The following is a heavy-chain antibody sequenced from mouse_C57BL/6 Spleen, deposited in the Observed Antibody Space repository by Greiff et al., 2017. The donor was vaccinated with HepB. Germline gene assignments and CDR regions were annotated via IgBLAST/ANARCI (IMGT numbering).Heavy chain of an antibody. CDR2: IYPGSGNT. J-gene: IGHJ2*01. D-gene: IGHD4-1*01. CDR3: ARGGLGQYFDY. CDR1: GYTFTDYY. V-gene: IGHV1-76*01. Sequence: QVQLQQSGAELVRPGASVKLSCKASGYTFTDYYINWVKQRPGQGLEWIARIYPGSGNTYYNEKFKGKATLTAEKSSSTAYMQLSSLTSEDSAVYFCARGGLGQYFDYWGQGTTLTVSS.